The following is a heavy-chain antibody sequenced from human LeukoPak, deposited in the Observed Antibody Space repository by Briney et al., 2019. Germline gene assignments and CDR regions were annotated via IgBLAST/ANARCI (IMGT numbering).Heavy chain of an antibody. V-gene: IGHV3-21*01. CDR2: ISSSSSYI. D-gene: IGHD6-19*01. CDR3: ARETSSGWYVVDY. CDR1: GFTFSSYS. Sequence: GGSLRLSCAASGFTFSSYSMNWVRQNPGKGLEWVSSISSSSSYIYYADSVKGRFTISRDNAKNSLYLQMNSLRADDTAVYYCARETSSGWYVVDYWGQGTLVTVSS. J-gene: IGHJ4*02.